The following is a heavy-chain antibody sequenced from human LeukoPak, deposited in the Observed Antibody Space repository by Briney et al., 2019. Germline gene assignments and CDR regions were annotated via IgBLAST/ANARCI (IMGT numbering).Heavy chain of an antibody. D-gene: IGHD5-18*01. CDR3: ARSGYSDGYWYFDL. V-gene: IGHV4-30-2*01. CDR2: IYHSGST. Sequence: PSETLSLTSAVSGGSISSGGYSWSWIRQPPGKGLEWLGYIYHSGSTYYNPSLKSRVTISVDRSKNQFSLKLSSVTAADTAVYYCARSGYSDGYWYFDLWGRGTLVTVSS. CDR1: GGSISSGGYS. J-gene: IGHJ2*01.